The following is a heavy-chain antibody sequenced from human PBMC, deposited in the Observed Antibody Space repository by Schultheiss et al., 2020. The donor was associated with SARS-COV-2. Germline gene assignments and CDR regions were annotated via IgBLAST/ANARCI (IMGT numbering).Heavy chain of an antibody. D-gene: IGHD6-19*01. CDR2: ISYDTTKQ. CDR1: GFTFSNYA. J-gene: IGHJ4*02. V-gene: IGHV3-30-3*01. CDR3: ATGIAEARYFDL. Sequence: GGSLRLSCAASGFTFSNYAMHWVRQAPGKGLEWLTFISYDTTKQYYADSVKGRFTSSRDNSKNTLFLQVNSLRPEDTAVYYCATGIAEARYFDLWGLGTRVTVSS.